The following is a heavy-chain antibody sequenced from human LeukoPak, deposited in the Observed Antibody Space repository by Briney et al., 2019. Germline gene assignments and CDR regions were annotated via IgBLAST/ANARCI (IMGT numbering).Heavy chain of an antibody. CDR2: ISSSSSYI. CDR3: ARGPDYDILADYFDY. J-gene: IGHJ4*02. CDR1: GFTFSSYS. D-gene: IGHD3-9*01. Sequence: GGSLRLSCAASGFTFSSYSMNWVRQAPGKGLEWVSSISSSSSYIYYADSVKGRFTISRDNSKNTLFLQMNSLRPEDTAVYYCARGPDYDILADYFDYWGQGTLVTVSS. V-gene: IGHV3-21*01.